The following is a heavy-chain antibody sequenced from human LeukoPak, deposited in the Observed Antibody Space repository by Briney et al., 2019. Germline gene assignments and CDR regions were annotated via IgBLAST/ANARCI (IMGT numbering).Heavy chain of an antibody. CDR1: GGSFSGYY. V-gene: IGHV4-34*01. Sequence: PSETLSLTCAVYGGSFSGYYWSWIRQPPGKGLEWIGEINHSGSTNYNPSLKSRVTISVDTSKNQFSLKLSSVTAADTAVYYCAIRRYCSGGSCYSLGMDYWGQGTLVTVSS. J-gene: IGHJ4*02. D-gene: IGHD2-15*01. CDR3: AIRRYCSGGSCYSLGMDY. CDR2: INHSGST.